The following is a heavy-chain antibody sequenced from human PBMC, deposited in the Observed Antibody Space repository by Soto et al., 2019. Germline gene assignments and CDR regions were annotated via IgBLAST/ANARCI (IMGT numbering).Heavy chain of an antibody. D-gene: IGHD6-13*01. J-gene: IGHJ6*02. Sequence: LRLSCAASGFSFSSYGMHWVRQAPGKGLEWVAVIWHDGSKKYYADSVKGRLIISRDNSKNTLYVQINSLRAEDTAVYFCARGSIVAAEYGMDVWGQGTTVTVSS. V-gene: IGHV3-33*01. CDR3: ARGSIVAAEYGMDV. CDR2: IWHDGSKK. CDR1: GFSFSSYG.